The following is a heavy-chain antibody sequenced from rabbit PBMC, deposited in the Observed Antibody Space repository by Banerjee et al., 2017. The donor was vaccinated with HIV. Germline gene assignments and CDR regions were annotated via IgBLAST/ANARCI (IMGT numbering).Heavy chain of an antibody. Sequence: QSLEESGGDLVKPGASLTLTCTASGFSLSNNYVMCWVRQAPGKGLEWIGCIYTGSGSTYYASWAKGRFTISKTSSTTVTLQMTSLTAADTATYFCARSVMLLGRFNLWGPGTLVTVS. J-gene: IGHJ4*01. CDR3: ARSVMLLGRFNL. CDR2: IYTGSGST. CDR1: GFSLSNNYV. D-gene: IGHD6-1*01. V-gene: IGHV1S40*01.